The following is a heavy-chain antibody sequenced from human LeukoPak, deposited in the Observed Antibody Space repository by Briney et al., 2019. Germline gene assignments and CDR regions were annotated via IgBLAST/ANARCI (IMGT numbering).Heavy chain of an antibody. CDR3: ARDAITVTHDY. J-gene: IGHJ4*02. CDR1: GFTFSSYS. V-gene: IGHV3-21*01. CDR2: ISSSSYI. Sequence: GGSLRLSCAASGFTFSSYSMNWVRQAPGKGLEWVSSISSSSYIYYADSVKGRFTISRDNAKNSLYLQMNSLRAEDTAVYYCARDAITVTHDYWGQGTLVTVSS. D-gene: IGHD4-17*01.